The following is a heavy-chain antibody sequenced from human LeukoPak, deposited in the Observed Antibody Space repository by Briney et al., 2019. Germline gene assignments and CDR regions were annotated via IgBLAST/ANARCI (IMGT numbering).Heavy chain of an antibody. CDR1: GGSFSGYY. J-gene: IGHJ4*02. CDR2: INHSGST. Sequence: SETLSLTCAVYGGSFSGYYWSWIRQPPGKGLGWIGEINHSGSTNYNPSLKSRVTISVDTSKNQFSLKLSSVTAADTAVYYCARGSGDTAMVLDYWGQGTLVTVSS. CDR3: ARGSGDTAMVLDY. D-gene: IGHD5-18*01. V-gene: IGHV4-34*01.